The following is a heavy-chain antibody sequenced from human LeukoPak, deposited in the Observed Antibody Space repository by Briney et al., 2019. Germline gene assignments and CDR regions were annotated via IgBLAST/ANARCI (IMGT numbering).Heavy chain of an antibody. D-gene: IGHD1-26*01. V-gene: IGHV3-7*01. J-gene: IGHJ4*02. Sequence: GGSLRLSCAASGFNISTYWMSWVRQAPGKELEWVANIKQDGSEKYYVDSVKGRFTISRDNGKNSMYLQMNSLRAEDTAVYYCTRWAGGHYDYWGQGTLVTVSS. CDR2: IKQDGSEK. CDR3: TRWAGGHYDY. CDR1: GFNISTYW.